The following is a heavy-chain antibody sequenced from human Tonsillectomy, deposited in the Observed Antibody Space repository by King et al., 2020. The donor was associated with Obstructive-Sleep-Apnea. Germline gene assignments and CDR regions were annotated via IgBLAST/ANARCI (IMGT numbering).Heavy chain of an antibody. V-gene: IGHV3-23*04. D-gene: IGHD5-18*01. Sequence: VQLVESGGGLVQPGGSLRLSCAASGFTFSRFVMSWVLPVPGKGLEWVSAISGGGGTTYYADSVKGRFTISRDNSKNTLYLQMNSLRAEDTAVYYCANRGGYREHYFDYWGQGTLVTVSS. J-gene: IGHJ4*02. CDR3: ANRGGYREHYFDY. CDR1: GFTFSRFV. CDR2: ISGGGGTT.